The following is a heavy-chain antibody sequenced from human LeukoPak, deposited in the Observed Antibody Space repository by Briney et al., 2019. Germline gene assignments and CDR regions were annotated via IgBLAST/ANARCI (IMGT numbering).Heavy chain of an antibody. CDR1: GFTFSNHA. V-gene: IGHV3-23*01. CDR3: ARRGPNWRFFDN. CDR2: IIGSGDST. Sequence: GGSLRLSCAASGFTFSNHAMSWVRQAPGKGLEWVSTIIGSGDSTSYADSVKGRFTISGDNSKNTLYLQMNSQRAEDTAVYYGARRGPNWRFFDNWGRGTLVTVSS. D-gene: IGHD1-1*01. J-gene: IGHJ4*01.